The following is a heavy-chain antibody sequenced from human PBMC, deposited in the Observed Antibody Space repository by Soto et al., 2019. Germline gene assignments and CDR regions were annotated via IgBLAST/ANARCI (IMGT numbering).Heavy chain of an antibody. CDR2: ISYDGSNK. Sequence: GVSLRLSCAASGFTFSSYGMHWFRQAPGKGLEWVAVISYDGSNKYYADSVKSRFTISRDNSKNTLYLQMNSLRAEDTAVYYCAKSPGGYYSFDIWGQGT. J-gene: IGHJ3*02. CDR1: GFTFSSYG. V-gene: IGHV3-30*18. D-gene: IGHD3-3*01. CDR3: AKSPGGYYSFDI.